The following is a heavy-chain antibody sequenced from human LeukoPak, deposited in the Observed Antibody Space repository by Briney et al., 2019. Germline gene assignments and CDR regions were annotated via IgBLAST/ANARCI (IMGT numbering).Heavy chain of an antibody. CDR3: ARDDATVTTGWFDP. J-gene: IGHJ5*02. V-gene: IGHV4-4*07. Sequence: SETLSLTCTVSGGSISSYYWSWIRQPAGKGLEWIGRIYTSGSTNYNPSLKSRVTMSVDTSKNQFSLKLSSVTAADTAVYYCARDDATVTTGWFDPWGQGTLVTVSS. CDR1: GGSISSYY. CDR2: IYTSGST. D-gene: IGHD4-4*01.